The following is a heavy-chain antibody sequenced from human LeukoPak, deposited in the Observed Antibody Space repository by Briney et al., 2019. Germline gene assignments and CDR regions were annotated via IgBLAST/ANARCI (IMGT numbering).Heavy chain of an antibody. CDR3: ARDKGWPISYFDY. Sequence: GGSLRLSCAASGFTLRNYWMSWVRQAPGKGLEWVANIKQDGSEEYYVDSVKGRFTISRDNAKNSLYLQMNSLRAEDTAVYYCARDKGWPISYFDYWGQGTQVTVSS. D-gene: IGHD3-3*02. V-gene: IGHV3-7*05. CDR1: GFTLRNYW. CDR2: IKQDGSEE. J-gene: IGHJ4*02.